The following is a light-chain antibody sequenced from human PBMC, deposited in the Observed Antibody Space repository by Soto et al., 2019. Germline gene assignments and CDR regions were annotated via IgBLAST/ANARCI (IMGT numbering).Light chain of an antibody. CDR3: QQYNSYSPT. CDR1: QSISSW. V-gene: IGKV1-5*01. J-gene: IGKJ1*01. Sequence: DXQMTQSPSTLSASVGDRVTITCRASQSISSWLAWYQQKPGKAPKLLIYDASSLESGVPSRFSGSGSGTEFTLTICSLQPDDFATYYCQQYNSYSPTFGQGTKV. CDR2: DAS.